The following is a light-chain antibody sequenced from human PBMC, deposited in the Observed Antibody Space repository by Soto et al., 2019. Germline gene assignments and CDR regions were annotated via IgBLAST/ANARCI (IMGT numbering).Light chain of an antibody. CDR2: KAS. CDR1: QTISSW. V-gene: IGKV1-5*03. J-gene: IGKJ1*01. CDR3: QHYNSYSEA. Sequence: DIQITQSPSTLSGSVGDIVAISFGASQTISSWLAWYQQKPGKAPKLLIYKASTLKSGVPSRFSGSGSGTEFTLTISSLQPHDFATYYCQHYNSYSEAFGQGTKVDIK.